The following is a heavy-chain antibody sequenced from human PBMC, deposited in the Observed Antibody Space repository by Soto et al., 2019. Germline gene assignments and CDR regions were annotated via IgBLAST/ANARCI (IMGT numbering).Heavy chain of an antibody. V-gene: IGHV4-30-4*01. CDR1: GGSISSGDYY. J-gene: IGHJ5*02. CDR3: ARERPDGSRLDP. CDR2: ICYSGRT. Sequence: QVQLQESGPGLVKPSQTLSLTCTVSGGSISSGDYYWSWIRHPPGKGLGWIGYICYSGRTYYNPSLTSRVTISVDTSKNQFSLKLSSVTAADTAVYYCARERPDGSRLDPWGQGTLVTVSS. D-gene: IGHD6-13*01.